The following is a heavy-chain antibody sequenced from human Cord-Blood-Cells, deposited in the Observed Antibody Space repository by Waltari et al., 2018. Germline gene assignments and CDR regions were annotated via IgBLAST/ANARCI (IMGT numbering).Heavy chain of an antibody. Sequence: QVQLVQSGAEVKKPGASVKVPCKASGYTFTSYGISWVRQAPGQGLEWMGWISAYNGNTNYAQKLQGRVTMTKDTATSTAYMGLRSLRSDDTPVYYCARVGVLQLVTTDYWVQGTLVTVSS. J-gene: IGHJ4*02. D-gene: IGHD6-6*01. CDR3: ARVGVLQLVTTDY. CDR1: GYTFTSYG. V-gene: IGHV1-18*04. CDR2: ISAYNGNT.